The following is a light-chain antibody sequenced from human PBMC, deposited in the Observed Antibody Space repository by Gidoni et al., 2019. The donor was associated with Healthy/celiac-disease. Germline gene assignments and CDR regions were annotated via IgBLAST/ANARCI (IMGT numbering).Light chain of an antibody. J-gene: IGKJ1*01. V-gene: IGKV3-11*01. CDR2: DAS. Sequence: EIVWTQSPATLSLSPGERAPLSCRASQSVSSYLAWYQQKPGQAPRLLIYDASNRATGIPARFIGSGSGTDFTLTISSLEPEDFAVYYCQQRSNWLWTFGQXTKVEIK. CDR3: QQRSNWLWT. CDR1: QSVSSY.